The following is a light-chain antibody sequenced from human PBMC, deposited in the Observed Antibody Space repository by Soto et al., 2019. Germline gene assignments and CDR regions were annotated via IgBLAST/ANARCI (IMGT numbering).Light chain of an antibody. Sequence: SYELTQPPSVSVAPGQTATISCGENNIDSRTVHWYQQKPGQAPLLVVYDNSFRPSGIPNRFSGSNSGNTATLTISRVEAGGDADYYCQVWDNVDDHIYVFGTGTKLTVL. CDR1: NIDSRT. J-gene: IGLJ1*01. CDR3: QVWDNVDDHIYV. CDR2: DNS. V-gene: IGLV3-21*02.